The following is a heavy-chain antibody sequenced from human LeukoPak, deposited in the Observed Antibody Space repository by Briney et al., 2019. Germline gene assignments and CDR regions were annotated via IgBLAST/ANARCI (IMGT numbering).Heavy chain of an antibody. D-gene: IGHD1-1*01. Sequence: PSGTLSLTCDVSGVSISSSNRWSWVRQPPGKGLEWIGEIHYSGSTNYNPSLKSRVTISVDTSKNQFSLKLSSVTAADTAVYYCARVPYNWTLRHHYYMDVWGKGTTVTVSS. CDR3: ARVPYNWTLRHHYYMDV. J-gene: IGHJ6*03. V-gene: IGHV4-4*02. CDR2: IHYSGST. CDR1: GVSISSSNR.